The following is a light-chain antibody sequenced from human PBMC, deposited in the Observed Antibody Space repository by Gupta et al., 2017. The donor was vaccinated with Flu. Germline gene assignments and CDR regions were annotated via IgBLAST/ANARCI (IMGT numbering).Light chain of an antibody. J-gene: IGKJ4*01. CDR2: GAS. V-gene: IGKV3-20*01. CDR3: QQYGSSPT. CDR1: QSVSSSY. Sequence: EIVLTQPPGTLTFSPGERATLPCRASQSVSSSYLAWYQQKPGQAPRLLIYGASSRATGIPDRFSGSGSGTDFTLTISRLEPEDFAVYYCQQYGSSPTFGGGTKVEIK.